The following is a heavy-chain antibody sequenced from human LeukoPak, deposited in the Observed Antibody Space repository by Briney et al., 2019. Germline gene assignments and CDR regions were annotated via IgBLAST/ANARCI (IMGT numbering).Heavy chain of an antibody. J-gene: IGHJ4*02. D-gene: IGHD1-26*01. CDR1: GGSISSGGYY. CDR3: ARDQVGATPYYFAY. CDR2: IYHSGST. V-gene: IGHV4-30-2*01. Sequence: PSETLSLTCTVSGGSISSGGYYWSWIRQPPGKGLEWIGEIYHSGSTNYNPSLMSRVTISVDKSKNQFSLKLSSVTAADTAVYYCARDQVGATPYYFAYWGQETLVTVSS.